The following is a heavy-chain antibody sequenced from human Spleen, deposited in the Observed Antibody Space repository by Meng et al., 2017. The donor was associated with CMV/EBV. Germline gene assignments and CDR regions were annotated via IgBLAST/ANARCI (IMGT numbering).Heavy chain of an antibody. Sequence: LSLTCAASGFTFSNYWMHWVRQAPGDGLVWVSHINSDGSSTTYADSVKCRFTISRENAKNTLYLQMNSLRAEDTAIYFCARDPMTSGGMDVWGQGTTVTVSS. V-gene: IGHV3-74*01. CDR3: ARDPMTSGGMDV. CDR1: GFTFSNYW. D-gene: IGHD2-21*02. CDR2: INSDGSST. J-gene: IGHJ6*02.